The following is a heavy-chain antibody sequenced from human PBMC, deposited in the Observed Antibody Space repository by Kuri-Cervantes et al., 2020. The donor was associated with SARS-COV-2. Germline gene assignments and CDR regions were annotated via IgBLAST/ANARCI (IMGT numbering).Heavy chain of an antibody. CDR1: GFTFSSYS. V-gene: IGHV3-21*01. J-gene: IGHJ6*02. CDR3: ARDEEGGCSSTSCSLYGYGMDV. Sequence: LSLTCAASGFTFSSYSMNWVRQAPGKGLEWVSSISSSSSYIYYADSVKGRFTISRDNAKNSLYLQMNSLRAEDTAVYYCARDEEGGCSSTSCSLYGYGMDVWGQGTTVTVSS. D-gene: IGHD2-2*01. CDR2: ISSSSSYI.